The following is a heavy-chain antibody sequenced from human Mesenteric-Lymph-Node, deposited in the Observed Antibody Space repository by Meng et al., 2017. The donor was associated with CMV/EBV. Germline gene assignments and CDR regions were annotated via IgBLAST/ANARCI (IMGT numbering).Heavy chain of an antibody. J-gene: IGHJ4*02. CDR3: ARGGTDYYDSSGYYPVVDY. Sequence: FSKYGISWVRQDPGQGLEWMGWISPYKGNTISGQNLQGRVTMTTDTSTSTAYMELRSLGSDDTAVYYCARGGTDYYDSSGYYPVVDYWGQGTLVTVSS. CDR1: FSKYG. D-gene: IGHD3-22*01. CDR2: ISPYKGNT. V-gene: IGHV1-18*04.